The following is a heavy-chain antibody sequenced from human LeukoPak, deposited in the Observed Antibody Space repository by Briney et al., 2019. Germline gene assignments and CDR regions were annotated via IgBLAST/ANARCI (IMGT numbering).Heavy chain of an antibody. J-gene: IGHJ5*02. Sequence: EASVKVSCKASGYTFIAYYMHWVRQAPGQGLEWMGWINPNSGGTNYAQKFQGRVTMTRDTSISTAYMDLSRLGSDDTAVYYCARGMGVLVPAATWFDPWGQGTLVTVSS. V-gene: IGHV1-2*02. CDR3: ARGMGVLVPAATWFDP. CDR2: INPNSGGT. D-gene: IGHD2-2*01. CDR1: GYTFIAYY.